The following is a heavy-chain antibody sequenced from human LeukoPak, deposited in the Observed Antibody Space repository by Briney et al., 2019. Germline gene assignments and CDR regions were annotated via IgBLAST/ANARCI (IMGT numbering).Heavy chain of an antibody. Sequence: SETLSLTCTVSGGSISSYYWSWIRQPPGKGLEWIGYICYSGSTNYNPSLKSRVTISVDTSKNKFSLKLSSVTAADTAVYYCARGDSSSWYLGAFDIWGQGTMVTVSS. CDR3: ARGDSSSWYLGAFDI. D-gene: IGHD6-13*01. CDR2: ICYSGST. CDR1: GGSISSYY. J-gene: IGHJ3*02. V-gene: IGHV4-59*01.